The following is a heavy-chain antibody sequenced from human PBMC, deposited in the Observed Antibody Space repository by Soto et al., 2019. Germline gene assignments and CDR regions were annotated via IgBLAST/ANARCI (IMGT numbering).Heavy chain of an antibody. D-gene: IGHD1-1*01. CDR2: IYYSGST. V-gene: IGHV4-28*01. J-gene: IGHJ5*02. CDR3: AKLPTNNWSNNWFDP. Sequence: TSETLSLTCVVSGYSISSDNYWGWIRQPPGKGLEWIGYIYYSGSTYYNPSLKSRVTMSVDTSKNQFSVTLGSVTAVDTAVYYCAKLPTNNWSNNWFDPWGQGTLVTVSS. CDR1: GYSISSDNY.